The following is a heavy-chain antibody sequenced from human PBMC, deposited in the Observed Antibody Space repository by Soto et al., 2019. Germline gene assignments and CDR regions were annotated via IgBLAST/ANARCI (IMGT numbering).Heavy chain of an antibody. J-gene: IGHJ6*02. V-gene: IGHV4-59*01. Sequence: NPSETLSLTCTVSGGSISSYYWSWIRQPPGKGLEWIGYIYYSGSTNYNPSLKSRVTISVDTSKNQFSLKLSSVTAADTAVYYCARDRIAAAGTNYYYYYGMDVWGQGTTVTVSS. D-gene: IGHD6-13*01. CDR3: ARDRIAAAGTNYYYYYGMDV. CDR2: IYYSGST. CDR1: GGSISSYY.